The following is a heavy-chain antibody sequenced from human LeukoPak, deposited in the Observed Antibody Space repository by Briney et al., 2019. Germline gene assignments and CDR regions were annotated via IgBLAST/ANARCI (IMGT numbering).Heavy chain of an antibody. V-gene: IGHV4-61*02. J-gene: IGHJ5*02. D-gene: IGHD3-10*01. Sequence: SETLSLTCTVSGGSISSGPYYWTWIRQPAGKGLEWIGRIYSSGSINYNPSLKSRVTISVDTSKNQFSLKLSSVTAADTAVYYCAREGLNMVRGIIPKEAWGWFDPWGQGTLVTVSS. CDR2: IYSSGSI. CDR1: GGSISSGPYY. CDR3: AREGLNMVRGIIPKEAWGWFDP.